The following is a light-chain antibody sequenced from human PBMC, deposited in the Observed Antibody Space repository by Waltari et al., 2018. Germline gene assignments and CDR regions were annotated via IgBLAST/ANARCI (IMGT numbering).Light chain of an antibody. Sequence: QSALIQPASVSGSPGQSITISCTGTSSDVGGYNFVSWYQHHPGKAPKLLIYEVRDRPSVVSSRFFGSKTGNRASLTISGLLPEDEADYFCTSYTASSTLVFGGGTKVTVL. J-gene: IGLJ3*02. CDR3: TSYTASSTLV. CDR1: SSDVGGYNF. CDR2: EVR. V-gene: IGLV2-14*01.